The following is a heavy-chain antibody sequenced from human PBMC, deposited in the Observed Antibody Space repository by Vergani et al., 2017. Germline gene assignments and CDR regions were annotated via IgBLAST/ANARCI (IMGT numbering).Heavy chain of an antibody. V-gene: IGHV1-2*02. D-gene: IGHD2-15*01. CDR3: ARGYCSGGSCYHFDY. CDR2: INPNSGGT. J-gene: IGHJ4*02. Sequence: QGLEWMGWINPNSGGTNYAQKFQGRVTMTRDTSISTAYMELSRLRSDDTAMYYCARGYCSGGSCYHFDYWGQGTLVTVSS.